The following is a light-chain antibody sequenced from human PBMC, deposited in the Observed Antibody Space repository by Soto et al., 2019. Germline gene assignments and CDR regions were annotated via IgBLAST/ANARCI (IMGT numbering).Light chain of an antibody. Sequence: DIQMTQSPSSVSASVGDRVTITCRASQGISSRLAWYQQKPGKAPKLLIYAASSLQGGVPSRFSGSASGTDVTLPFTSPQPEDFATYYCQQANSFPLTFGQGTRLET. CDR3: QQANSFPLT. J-gene: IGKJ5*01. V-gene: IGKV1-12*01. CDR1: QGISSR. CDR2: AAS.